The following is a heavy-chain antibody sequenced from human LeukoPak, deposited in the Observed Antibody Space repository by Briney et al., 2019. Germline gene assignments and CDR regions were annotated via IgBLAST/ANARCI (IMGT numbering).Heavy chain of an antibody. J-gene: IGHJ5*02. D-gene: IGHD1-14*01. Sequence: GGSLRLSCAASGFTFSSYAMSWVRQAPGKGLEWVSAISGSGGSTYYADSVKGRFTISRDNSKNTLYLQINSLRGEDAAVYYCAKDIRFNWFDPWGQGTLVTVSS. CDR2: ISGSGGST. V-gene: IGHV3-23*01. CDR3: AKDIRFNWFDP. CDR1: GFTFSSYA.